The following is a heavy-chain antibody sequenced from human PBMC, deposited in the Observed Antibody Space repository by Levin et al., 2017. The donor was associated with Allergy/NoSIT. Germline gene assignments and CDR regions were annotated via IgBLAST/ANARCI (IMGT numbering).Heavy chain of an antibody. CDR1: GFTFSSYG. Sequence: HPGGSLRLSCAASGFTFSSYGMHWVRQAPGKGLEWVAVIWYDGSNKYYADSVKGRFTISRDNSKNTLYLQMNSLRAEDTAVYYCAREGGSSGWYWAYYFDYWGQGTLVTVSS. CDR2: IWYDGSNK. J-gene: IGHJ4*02. CDR3: AREGGSSGWYWAYYFDY. V-gene: IGHV3-33*01. D-gene: IGHD6-19*01.